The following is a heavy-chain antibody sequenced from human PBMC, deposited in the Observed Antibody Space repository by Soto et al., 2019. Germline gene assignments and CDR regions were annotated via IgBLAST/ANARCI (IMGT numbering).Heavy chain of an antibody. Sequence: QVQLVESGGGVVQPGRSLRLSCAASGFTFSSYAMHWVRQAPGTGLEWVAVISYDGSNKYYADSVKGRFTISRDNSKNTLYLQMNSLRAEDTAVYYCARDFGFSGTNWFDPWGQGTLVTVSS. CDR2: ISYDGSNK. CDR3: ARDFGFSGTNWFDP. J-gene: IGHJ5*02. V-gene: IGHV3-30-3*01. D-gene: IGHD3-10*01. CDR1: GFTFSSYA.